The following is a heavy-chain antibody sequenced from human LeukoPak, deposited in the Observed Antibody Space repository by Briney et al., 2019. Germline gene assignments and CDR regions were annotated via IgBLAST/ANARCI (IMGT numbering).Heavy chain of an antibody. CDR2: IHYTGST. D-gene: IGHD3-22*01. CDR1: GGSINSYY. V-gene: IGHV4-59*12. J-gene: IGHJ6*03. Sequence: PSETLSLTCTVSGGSINSYYWSWIRQPPGKGLECIGYIHYTGSTNYNPSLKSRVTISVDTSKNQFSLKLSPVTAADTAVYYCARDPYYYDSSGYPLYYYYYMDVWGKGTTVTVSS. CDR3: ARDPYYYDSSGYPLYYYYYMDV.